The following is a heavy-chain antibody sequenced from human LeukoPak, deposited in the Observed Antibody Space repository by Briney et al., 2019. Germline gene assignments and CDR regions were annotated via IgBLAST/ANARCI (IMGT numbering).Heavy chain of an antibody. CDR2: LNPSGSA. V-gene: IGHV4-34*01. CDR3: ARGLKPYCTNGVCYTGDY. J-gene: IGHJ4*02. CDR1: GGSISSYY. Sequence: SETLSLTCTVSGGSISSYYWSWIRQPPGKGLEWIGELNPSGSANYNPSLKSRVTMALDTSKNQFSLKLNSVTAADTAVYYCARGLKPYCTNGVCYTGDYWGQGTLVTVSS. D-gene: IGHD2-8*01.